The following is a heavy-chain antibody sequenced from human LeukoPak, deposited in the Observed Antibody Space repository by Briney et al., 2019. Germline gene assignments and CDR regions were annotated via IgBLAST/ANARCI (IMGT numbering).Heavy chain of an antibody. CDR3: TSLQSFGDDAFHI. CDR1: GYTFTGYY. CDR2: INPNSGGT. D-gene: IGHD4-11*01. V-gene: IGHV1-2*02. J-gene: IGHJ3*02. Sequence: ASVKVSCKTSGYTFTGYYTHWVRQAPGQGLEWMGWINPNSGGTYYAQKFQGRVTMTRDTSISTAYMELSRLRSDDTAVYYCTSLQSFGDDAFHIWGQGTMVTVSS.